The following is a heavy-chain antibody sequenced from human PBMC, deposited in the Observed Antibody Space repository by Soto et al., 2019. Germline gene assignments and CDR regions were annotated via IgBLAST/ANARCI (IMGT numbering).Heavy chain of an antibody. CDR2: VIPILGMA. D-gene: IGHD2-2*01. J-gene: IGHJ5*02. CDR1: GGTFSSYS. CDR3: ARGGAVVVPAAVYLHNCFDP. V-gene: IGHV1-69*02. Sequence: QVQLVQSGAEVKKPGSSVKVSCEASGGTFSSYSFSWVRQASGQGLEWMGRVIPILGMANYAQKFQGRVTITADKSTSTVYMELSSLRSEDTAVYYCARGGAVVVPAAVYLHNCFDPWGQGTLVTVSS.